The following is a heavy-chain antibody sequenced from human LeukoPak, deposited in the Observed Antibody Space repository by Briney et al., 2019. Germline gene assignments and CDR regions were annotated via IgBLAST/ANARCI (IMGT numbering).Heavy chain of an antibody. CDR3: ARDRGYSYDY. D-gene: IGHD5-18*01. Sequence: GGSLRLSCAASGFTFSSYAMHWVRQAPGKGLEWVAVISYDGSNKYYADSVKGRFTISRDNSKNTLYLQMNSLRAEDTAVYYCARDRGYSYDYWGQGTLVTVSS. J-gene: IGHJ4*02. CDR2: ISYDGSNK. CDR1: GFTFSSYA. V-gene: IGHV3-30*04.